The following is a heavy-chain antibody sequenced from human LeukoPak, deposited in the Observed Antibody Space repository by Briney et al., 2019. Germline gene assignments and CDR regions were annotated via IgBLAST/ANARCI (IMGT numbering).Heavy chain of an antibody. Sequence: PGGSLRLSCSASGFTFSNYKMNWVRQAPGKGLEWVSSISSSSSYKYYADSVKGRFTISRDNAKNSLFLQMSSLRAEDTAVYYCARERLVVVGDSYYYYGMDVWGQGTTVTVSS. CDR2: ISSSSSYK. CDR3: ARERLVVVGDSYYYYGMDV. V-gene: IGHV3-21*01. D-gene: IGHD2-2*01. J-gene: IGHJ6*02. CDR1: GFTFSNYK.